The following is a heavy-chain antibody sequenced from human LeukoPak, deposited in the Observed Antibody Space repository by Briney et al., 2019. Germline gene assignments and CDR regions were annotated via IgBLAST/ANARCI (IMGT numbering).Heavy chain of an antibody. V-gene: IGHV4-39*07. CDR1: GGSISSSSYY. CDR3: ARASGYSYGTFDY. J-gene: IGHJ4*02. CDR2: IYHSGST. D-gene: IGHD5-18*01. Sequence: SETLSLTCTVSGGSISSSSYYWGWIRQPPGKGLEWIGSIYHSGSTYYNPSLKSRVTISVDTSKNQFSLKLSSVTAADTAVYYCARASGYSYGTFDYWGQGTLVTVSS.